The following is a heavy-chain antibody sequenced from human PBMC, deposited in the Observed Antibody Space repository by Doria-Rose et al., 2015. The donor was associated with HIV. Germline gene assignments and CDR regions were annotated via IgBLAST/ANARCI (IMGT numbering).Heavy chain of an antibody. D-gene: IGHD6-13*01. Sequence: QVQLVQSGPVLVKPTETLTLTCTVSGVSLSSPGMGVSWIRQPPGKALEWLANIFSYDERSYKTSVKSRLTISRGTYKSQVVLTMTDMDPVDTATYYCARIKSSRWYHKYYFDFWGQGTLVIVSA. CDR2: IFSYDER. CDR1: GVSLSSPGMG. V-gene: IGHV2-26*01. J-gene: IGHJ4*02. CDR3: ARIKSSRWYHKYYFDF.